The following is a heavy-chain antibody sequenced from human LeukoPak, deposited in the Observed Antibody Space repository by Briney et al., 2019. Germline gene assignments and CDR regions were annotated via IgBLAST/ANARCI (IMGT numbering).Heavy chain of an antibody. CDR3: ARIGMDDPITKITMVRGGSIDY. V-gene: IGHV4-31*03. CDR1: GGSISSGGYY. J-gene: IGHJ4*02. Sequence: PSQTLSLTCTVSGGSISSGGYYWSWIRQHPGKGLEWIGYIYYSGSTYYNPSLKSRVTISVDTSKNQFSLKLSSVTAADTAVYYCARIGMDDPITKITMVRGGSIDYWGQGTLVTVSS. D-gene: IGHD3-10*01. CDR2: IYYSGST.